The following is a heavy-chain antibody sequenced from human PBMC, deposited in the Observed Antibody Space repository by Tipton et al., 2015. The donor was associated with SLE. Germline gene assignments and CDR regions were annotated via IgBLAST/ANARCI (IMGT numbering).Heavy chain of an antibody. V-gene: IGHV3-43D*03. CDR1: GFRFHDYA. CDR3: ATLTGTGYYFDY. CDR2: ISWNGVNT. Sequence: SLRLSCAASGFRFHDYAMHWVRQAPGKGLEWVSLISWNGVNTYYSDSVKGRFTVSRDNSKNSLYLQMNSLRAEDTAVYYCATLTGTGYYFDYWGQGTLVTVSS. J-gene: IGHJ4*02. D-gene: IGHD1-7*01.